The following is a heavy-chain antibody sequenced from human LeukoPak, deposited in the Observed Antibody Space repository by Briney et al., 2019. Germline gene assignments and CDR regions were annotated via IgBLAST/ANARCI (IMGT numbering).Heavy chain of an antibody. CDR2: ITSSSSYI. J-gene: IGHJ3*02. V-gene: IGHV3-21*01. Sequence: GGSLRLSCAASGFTFSSYSMNWVRQAPGKGLEWVSLITSSSSYIYYADSVKGRFTISRDNAKNSLYLQMNSLRDEDTAVYFCARDSSYAFDIWGQGTMVTVSS. CDR1: GFTFSSYS. CDR3: ARDSSYAFDI.